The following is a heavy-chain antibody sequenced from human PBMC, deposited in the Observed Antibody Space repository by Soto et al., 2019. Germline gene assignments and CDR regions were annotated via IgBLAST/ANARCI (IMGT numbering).Heavy chain of an antibody. Sequence: SETLSLTCSVSGGSISGDYYWSWIRQSPEKGLEWIGYIYYSGSSYSNPALQSRLSMSLDTSKNQFSLNRRSVTAADTAVYYCAGGGARWPGYFDSWGQGALVTVSS. D-gene: IGHD2-15*01. CDR3: AGGGARWPGYFDS. CDR1: GGSISGDYY. V-gene: IGHV4-30-4*08. J-gene: IGHJ4*02. CDR2: IYYSGSS.